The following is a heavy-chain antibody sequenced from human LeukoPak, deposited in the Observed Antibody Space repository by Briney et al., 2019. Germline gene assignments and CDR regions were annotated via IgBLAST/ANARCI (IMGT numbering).Heavy chain of an antibody. J-gene: IGHJ4*02. D-gene: IGHD6-19*01. CDR3: ARDYHSSGWDY. Sequence: GGSLRLSCAASGFTFSSFEMNWVRQAPGKGLEWVSYISSGGTTMYYADSVKGRFTISRDNSKNTLYLQMNSLRAEDTAVYYCARDYHSSGWDYWGQGTLVTVSS. V-gene: IGHV3-48*03. CDR2: ISSGGTTM. CDR1: GFTFSSFE.